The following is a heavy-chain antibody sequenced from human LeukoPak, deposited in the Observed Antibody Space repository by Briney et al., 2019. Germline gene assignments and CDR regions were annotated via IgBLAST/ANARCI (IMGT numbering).Heavy chain of an antibody. J-gene: IGHJ4*02. CDR3: AKPLTTSPSGSGSFQTDFDC. CDR1: EFTFITYY. D-gene: IGHD3-10*01. Sequence: GGSLRLSCAASEFTFITYYMSWVRQAPGKGLEWVSSISAVGGSTYYADSVKGRFTISRDNSGNMLHLQMNSLRVEDTAVYYCAKPLTTSPSGSGSFQTDFDCWGQGTLVTVSS. CDR2: ISAVGGST. V-gene: IGHV3-23*01.